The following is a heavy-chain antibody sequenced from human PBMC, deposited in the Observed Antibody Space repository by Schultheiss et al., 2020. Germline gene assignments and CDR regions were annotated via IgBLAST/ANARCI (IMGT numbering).Heavy chain of an antibody. CDR1: GFTFSSYN. D-gene: IGHD6-19*01. J-gene: IGHJ6*02. CDR2: ISSTSRTI. Sequence: GGSLRLSCAASGFTFSSYNMNWVRQAPEKGLEWVSYISSTSRTIYNADSVKGRFTISRDNTKNSLYLQMNSLRAEDTAMYYCARVLAVAVGDVWGQGTTVTVSS. V-gene: IGHV3-48*04. CDR3: ARVLAVAVGDV.